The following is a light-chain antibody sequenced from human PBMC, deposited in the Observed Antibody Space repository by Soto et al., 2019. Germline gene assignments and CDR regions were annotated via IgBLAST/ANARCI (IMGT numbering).Light chain of an antibody. V-gene: IGKV3D-15*01. CDR3: QQYNNWPPIT. Sequence: EIVLTQSPDTLSLSPGERATLSCRASQSVSSNYVAWYQQKPGQAPRLLTHGSSSRATGVPDRFSGSGSGTEFTLTISSLQSEDFAVYYCQQYNNWPPITFGQGTRLEI. J-gene: IGKJ5*01. CDR1: QSVSSN. CDR2: GSS.